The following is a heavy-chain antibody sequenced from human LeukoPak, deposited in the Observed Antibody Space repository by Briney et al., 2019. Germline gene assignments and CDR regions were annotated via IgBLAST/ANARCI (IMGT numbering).Heavy chain of an antibody. CDR3: ATVYWYFDL. CDR2: IRSRTDGGTA. J-gene: IGHJ2*01. Sequence: GGSLRLSCTAAGITFKNTWMSWVRQAPGKGLEWVGLIRSRTDGGTADYAAPVKGRFTISRDDAKDTLHLQMNSLKTEDTAVYYCATVYWYFDLWGLGTLVSVSA. V-gene: IGHV3-15*01. CDR1: GITFKNTW.